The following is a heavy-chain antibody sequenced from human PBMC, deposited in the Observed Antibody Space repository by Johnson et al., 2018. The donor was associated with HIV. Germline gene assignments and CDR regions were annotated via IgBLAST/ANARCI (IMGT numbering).Heavy chain of an antibody. Sequence: QVQLVESGGGVVQPGMFVTLSCAASGLNFSDYGMHWVRQAPGKGLEWVAVISYDGSNKYYADSVKGRFTISRDNSKNTLYLQMNSLRAEGTAVYYCARDVGDGYNRGGAIDFWGQGTLVTVSS. V-gene: IGHV3-30-3*01. CDR1: GLNFSDYG. CDR2: ISYDGSNK. D-gene: IGHD5-24*01. CDR3: ARDVGDGYNRGGAIDF. J-gene: IGHJ3*01.